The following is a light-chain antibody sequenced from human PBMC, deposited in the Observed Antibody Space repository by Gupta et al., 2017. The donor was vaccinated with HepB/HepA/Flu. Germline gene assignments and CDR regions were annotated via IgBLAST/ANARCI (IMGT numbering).Light chain of an antibody. J-gene: IGKJ1*01. CDR2: AAS. V-gene: IGKV3-20*01. CDR3: QQYGSSPRT. CDR1: QSGSSTY. Sequence: EIVLTQSPGTLSLSPGERVTLSCRASQSGSSTYLAWYQQKPGQAPRLLIHAASIRATGIPDRFSGSGSGTDFTLTISSLDPEDFGMYYWQQYGSSPRTFGQGTKVEIK.